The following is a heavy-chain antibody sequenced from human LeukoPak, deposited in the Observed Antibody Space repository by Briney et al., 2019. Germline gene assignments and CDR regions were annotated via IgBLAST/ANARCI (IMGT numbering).Heavy chain of an antibody. Sequence: ASVKVSCKASGYTFSSSYMHWVRQAPGQGLEWMGIINPSGGTTIYAQRFQGRVTMTRDTSTCTVYMELSSMRYEDTAVYYCARKRGGQYEDGFDIWGQRTMVTVSS. J-gene: IGHJ3*02. CDR3: ARKRGGQYEDGFDI. V-gene: IGHV1-46*01. CDR1: GYTFSSSY. CDR2: INPSGGTT. D-gene: IGHD2-8*01.